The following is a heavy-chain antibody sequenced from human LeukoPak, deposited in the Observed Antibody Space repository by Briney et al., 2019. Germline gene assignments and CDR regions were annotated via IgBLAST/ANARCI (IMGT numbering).Heavy chain of an antibody. CDR2: INHSGST. D-gene: IGHD2-2*01. CDR3: ARGVPVVPAGYFQH. V-gene: IGHV4-34*01. CDR1: GGSFSGYY. Sequence: PSETLSLTCAVYGGSFSGYYWSWIRQPPGKGLEWIGEINHSGSTNYNPSLKSRVTISVDTSKNQFSLKLSSVTAADTAVYYCARGVPVVPAGYFQHWGQGTLVTVSS. J-gene: IGHJ1*01.